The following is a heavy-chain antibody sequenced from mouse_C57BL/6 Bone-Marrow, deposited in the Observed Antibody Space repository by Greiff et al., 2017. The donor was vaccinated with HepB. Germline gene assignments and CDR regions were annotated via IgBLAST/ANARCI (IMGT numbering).Heavy chain of an antibody. CDR1: GYTFPNNW. CDR3: ARDYGSSGGALDY. Sequence: QVQLQQPGAELVKPGAQGKRSCRASGYTFPNNWLTWVGQRPGQGLEWIGDVFPGSGGSNNNEKFKPRATLTVDTSSSTAYMQLSSLTSEDSAVYYCARDYGSSGGALDYWGQGTSVTVSS. D-gene: IGHD1-1*01. CDR2: VFPGSGGS. V-gene: IGHV1-55*01. J-gene: IGHJ4*01.